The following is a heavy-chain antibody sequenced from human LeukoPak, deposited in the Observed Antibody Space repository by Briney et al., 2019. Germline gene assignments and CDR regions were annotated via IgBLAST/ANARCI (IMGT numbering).Heavy chain of an antibody. J-gene: IGHJ4*01. CDR3: ARPYDSSDGREPYFDY. D-gene: IGHD3-22*01. Sequence: ASVKLSCTASGYTLTGSYMHWVRQAPGQGLEWMGWINPNSGGTHYAQKFQGRVTMTRDTSTSTVYVELSSLRSEDTAVYYCARPYDSSDGREPYFDYWGHGKLGSVSS. V-gene: IGHV1-2*02. CDR1: GYTLTGSY. CDR2: INPNSGGT.